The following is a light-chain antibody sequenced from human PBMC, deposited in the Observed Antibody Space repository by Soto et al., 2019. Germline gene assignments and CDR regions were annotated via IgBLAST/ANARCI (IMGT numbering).Light chain of an antibody. CDR1: SSNIGAGYD. CDR2: GNS. CDR3: QSYDSSLSAWV. V-gene: IGLV1-40*01. J-gene: IGLJ3*02. Sequence: QSVLTQPPSVSGAPGQRVTISCTESSSNIGAGYDVHWYQQLPGTAPKLLIYGNSNRPSGVPDRFSGSKSGTSDSLAITGLQAEDEADYYCQSYDSSLSAWVFGGGTKVTVL.